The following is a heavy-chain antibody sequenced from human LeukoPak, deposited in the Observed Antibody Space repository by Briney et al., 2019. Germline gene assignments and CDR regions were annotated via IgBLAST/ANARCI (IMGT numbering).Heavy chain of an antibody. CDR2: IKQDGSEK. CDR3: ARDREYYYGSGSGYYGMDV. J-gene: IGHJ6*04. Sequence: GGSLRLPCAASGFTFSSYWMSWVRQAPGKGLEWVANIKQDGSEKYYVDSVKGRFTISRDNAKNSLYLQMNSLRAEDTAVYYCARDREYYYGSGSGYYGMDVWGKGTTVTVSS. CDR1: GFTFSSYW. V-gene: IGHV3-7*03. D-gene: IGHD3-10*01.